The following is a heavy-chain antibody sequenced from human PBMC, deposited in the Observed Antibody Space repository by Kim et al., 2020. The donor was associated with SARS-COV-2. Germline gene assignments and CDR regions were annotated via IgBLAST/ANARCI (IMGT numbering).Heavy chain of an antibody. D-gene: IGHD3-3*01. J-gene: IGHJ4*02. CDR2: IYYSGST. V-gene: IGHV4-39*01. Sequence: SETLSLTCTVSGGSISSSSYYWGWIRQPPWKGLEWIGSIYYSGSTYYNPSLKSRVTISVDTSKNQFSLKLSSVTAADTAVYYCASNLFSITIFGVVTRYFDYWGQGTLVTVSS. CDR3: ASNLFSITIFGVVTRYFDY. CDR1: GGSISSSSYY.